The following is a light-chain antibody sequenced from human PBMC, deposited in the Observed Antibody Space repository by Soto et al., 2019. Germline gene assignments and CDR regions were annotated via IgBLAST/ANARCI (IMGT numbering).Light chain of an antibody. V-gene: IGKV3-20*01. J-gene: IGKJ2*01. CDR3: QQYASSPPMYT. Sequence: EIVLTQSPGTLSLSPGERATLSCRASQSVSSSYLAWYQQKPGQAPRLLIYGASSRATGIPDRFSGSGSGTDFTRTNSRLEPEDVAVYFCQQYASSPPMYTFGQGTKLEIK. CDR1: QSVSSSY. CDR2: GAS.